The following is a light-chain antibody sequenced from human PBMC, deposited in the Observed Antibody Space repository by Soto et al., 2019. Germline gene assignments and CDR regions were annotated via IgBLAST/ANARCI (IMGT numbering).Light chain of an antibody. Sequence: EIVMTQSPATLSVSPGERVTLSCRASQSVTSNLAWYQQKPGQVPRLLIYGASSRAIGIPDRFSGSGSGTDFALSISSLQSEDFAVYYCQQYGSWPRTFGQGTKVDIK. CDR1: QSVTSN. CDR2: GAS. J-gene: IGKJ1*01. V-gene: IGKV3D-15*01. CDR3: QQYGSWPRT.